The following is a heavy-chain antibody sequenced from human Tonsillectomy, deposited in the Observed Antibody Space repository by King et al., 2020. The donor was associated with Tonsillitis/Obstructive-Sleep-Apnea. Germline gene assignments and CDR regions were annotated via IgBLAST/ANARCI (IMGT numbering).Heavy chain of an antibody. D-gene: IGHD6-13*01. CDR3: ARDIGAAAGPFAY. CDR1: GGSISSYY. CDR2: IYYSGST. J-gene: IGHJ4*02. Sequence: VQLQESGPGLVKPSETLSLTCTVSGGSISSYYWSWIRQPPGKGLEWIGYIYYSGSTNYNPSLKSRVTISVDTSKNQFSLKLSSVTAADTAVYYCARDIGAAAGPFAYWGQGTLVTVSS. V-gene: IGHV4-59*01.